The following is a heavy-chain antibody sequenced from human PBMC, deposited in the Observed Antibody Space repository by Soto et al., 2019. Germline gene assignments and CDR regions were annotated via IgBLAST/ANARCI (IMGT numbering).Heavy chain of an antibody. J-gene: IGHJ6*02. D-gene: IGHD6-13*01. V-gene: IGHV3-33*01. Sequence: GGSLRLSCAASGSTFSGYGMHWVRQAPGKGREWVVVIFYDGTDKYYAESVRVRVDMSREKSENTMYLEMNSLRVEDTAVYFCAVDRSRSLDAMDVWGQGTTVNVSS. CDR2: IFYDGTDK. CDR3: AVDRSRSLDAMDV. CDR1: GSTFSGYG.